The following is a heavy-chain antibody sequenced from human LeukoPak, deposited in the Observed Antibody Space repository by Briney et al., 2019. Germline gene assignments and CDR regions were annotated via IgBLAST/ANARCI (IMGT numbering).Heavy chain of an antibody. V-gene: IGHV4-59*11. J-gene: IGHJ3*02. CDR1: DGSLSGHY. CDR3: ARGASAMVRGVYDAFDI. D-gene: IGHD3-10*01. Sequence: SETLSLTCTVSDGSLSGHYWSWIRQPPGKGLESIGFVYYSGSTNYNPSLKGRVTISLDTSKNQFSLKLSSVTAADTAVYYCARGASAMVRGVYDAFDIWGQGTMVTVSS. CDR2: VYYSGST.